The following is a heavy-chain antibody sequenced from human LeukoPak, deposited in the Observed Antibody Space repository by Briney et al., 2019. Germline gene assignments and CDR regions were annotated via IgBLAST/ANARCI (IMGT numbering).Heavy chain of an antibody. Sequence: PSETLSLTCTVSGGSISSYYWSWIRQPPGKGLEWIGYIYYSGSTNYNPSLKSRVTISVDTSKNQFSLKLSSVTAADTAVYYCARGLSMIVVVVHDWYFDLWGRGTLVTVSS. CDR3: ARGLSMIVVVVHDWYFDL. D-gene: IGHD3-22*01. V-gene: IGHV4-59*08. CDR1: GGSISSYY. J-gene: IGHJ2*01. CDR2: IYYSGST.